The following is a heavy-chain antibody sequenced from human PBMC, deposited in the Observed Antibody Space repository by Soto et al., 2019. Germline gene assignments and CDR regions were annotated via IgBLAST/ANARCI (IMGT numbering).Heavy chain of an antibody. CDR2: ISSSSSTI. J-gene: IGHJ3*02. Sequence: EVQLVESGGGLVQPGGSLRLSCAASGFTFSSYSMNWVRQAPGKGLEWVSYISSSSSTIYYADSVKGRFTISRDNAKKTPCQQMNSLRDEYTAVYYCAGDDDILTLNDFDIWGQGTMVTVSS. D-gene: IGHD3-9*01. CDR3: AGDDDILTLNDFDI. V-gene: IGHV3-48*02. CDR1: GFTFSSYS.